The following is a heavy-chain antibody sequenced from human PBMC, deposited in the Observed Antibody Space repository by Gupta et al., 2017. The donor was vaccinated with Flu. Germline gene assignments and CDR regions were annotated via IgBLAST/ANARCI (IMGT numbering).Heavy chain of an antibody. Sequence: QVQLVQSGAEVKKPGSSVKVSCKASGGTFSSYAISWVRQAPGQGLEWMGGIIPIFGTANYAQKFQGRVTITADEPTSTAYMELSSLRSEDTAVYYCARSGLNIGGYCSGGSCPGYGMDVWGQGTTVTVYS. D-gene: IGHD2-15*01. CDR1: GGTFSSYA. CDR3: ARSGLNIGGYCSGGSCPGYGMDV. CDR2: IIPIFGTA. V-gene: IGHV1-69*01. J-gene: IGHJ6*02.